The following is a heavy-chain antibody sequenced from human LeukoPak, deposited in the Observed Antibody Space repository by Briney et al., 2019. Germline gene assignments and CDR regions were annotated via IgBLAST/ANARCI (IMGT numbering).Heavy chain of an antibody. V-gene: IGHV4-30-2*01. J-gene: IGHJ5*02. D-gene: IGHD6-19*01. CDR2: IYHSGST. CDR3: ARVAVAGTWFDP. Sequence: PSETLSLTCAVSGGSISSGGYSWSWIRQPPGKGLEWIGYIYHSGSTYYNPSLKSRVTISVDRSKTQFSLKLSSVTAADTAVYYCARVAVAGTWFDPWGQGTLVTVSS. CDR1: GGSISSGGYS.